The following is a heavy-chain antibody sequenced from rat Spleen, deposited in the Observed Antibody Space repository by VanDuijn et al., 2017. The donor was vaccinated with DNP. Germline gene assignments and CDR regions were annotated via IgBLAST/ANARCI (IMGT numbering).Heavy chain of an antibody. CDR2: ISYSGST. J-gene: IGHJ2*01. V-gene: IGHV3-1*01. Sequence: EVQFQESGPGLVKSSQSLSLTCSVTGYSITSNYWAWIRKFPGNKMEWMGYISYSGSTGYNPSLKSRISITRDTSKNQFFLQLNSVTTEDTATYYCARHSTTPYYFDYWGQGVMVTVSS. D-gene: IGHD1-1*01. CDR3: ARHSTTPYYFDY. CDR1: GYSITSNY.